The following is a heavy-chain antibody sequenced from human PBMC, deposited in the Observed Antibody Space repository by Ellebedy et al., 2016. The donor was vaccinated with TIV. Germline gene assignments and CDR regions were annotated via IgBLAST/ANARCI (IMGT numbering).Heavy chain of an antibody. CDR1: GLSFGSQS. CDR3: ARGGVSGSYDY. V-gene: IGHV3-48*02. Sequence: GESLKISCAASGLSFGSQSMNWVRQAPGKGLEWVSYISSSGNTQYYAQSVKGRFTISRDNAKNSLYLQMNSLRDADTAVYYCARGGVSGSYDYWGQGTLVTVSS. J-gene: IGHJ4*02. CDR2: ISSSGNTQ. D-gene: IGHD1-26*01.